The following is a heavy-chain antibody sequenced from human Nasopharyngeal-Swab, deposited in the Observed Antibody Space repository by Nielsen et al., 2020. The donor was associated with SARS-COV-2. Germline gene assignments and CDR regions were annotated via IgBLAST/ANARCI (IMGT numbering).Heavy chain of an antibody. V-gene: IGHV1-8*01. CDR1: GYTFTSYD. Sequence: ASVKVSCKASGYTFTSYDINWVRQATGQGLEWMGWMNPNSGNTGYAQKFQGRVTMTRNTSISTAYMELNSLRSEDTAVYYCARDCTNGVCLYYYYGMDVWGQGTTVTVSS. CDR3: ARDCTNGVCLYYYYGMDV. D-gene: IGHD2-8*01. J-gene: IGHJ6*02. CDR2: MNPNSGNT.